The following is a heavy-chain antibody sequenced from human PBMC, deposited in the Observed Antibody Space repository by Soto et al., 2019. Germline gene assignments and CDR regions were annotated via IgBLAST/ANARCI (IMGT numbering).Heavy chain of an antibody. CDR3: ARGQRFSDWFDP. CDR1: GGTISGYY. Sequence: SETLSLTCTVTGGTISGYYWTWIRQSAGGGLEWIGRIYSSGSTNYNPSLKSLVTISLDTSMNHFSLRLSSVTAADTAVYYCARGQRFSDWFDPWGQGTLVTVSS. J-gene: IGHJ5*02. D-gene: IGHD3-3*01. CDR2: IYSSGST. V-gene: IGHV4-4*07.